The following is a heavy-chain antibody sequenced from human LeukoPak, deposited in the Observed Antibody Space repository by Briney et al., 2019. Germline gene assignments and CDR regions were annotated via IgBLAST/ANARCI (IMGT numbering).Heavy chain of an antibody. V-gene: IGHV3-73*01. CDR2: IRSKANSYAT. D-gene: IGHD5-18*01. Sequence: GGSLRLSCAASGFTFSGSAMHWVRQASGKGLEWVGRIRSKANSYATAYAASVKGRFTISRDDSKNTAYLQMNSLKTEDTAVYYCANDLGWIQLNLGRGQGTLVTVSS. CDR1: GFTFSGSA. J-gene: IGHJ4*02. CDR3: ANDLGWIQLNLG.